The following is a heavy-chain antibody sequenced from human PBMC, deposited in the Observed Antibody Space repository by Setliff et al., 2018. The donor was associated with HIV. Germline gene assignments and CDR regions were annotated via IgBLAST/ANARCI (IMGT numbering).Heavy chain of an antibody. D-gene: IGHD6-19*01. CDR3: ASTGYSSGWSFDY. V-gene: IGHV4-39*07. CDR2: MDSSGST. Sequence: PSETLSLTCTVSGDSFNGSHYLWGWIRQPPGKGLEWIGSMDSSGSTYYNPSLKSRVTISVDTSKNQFSLKLSSVTAADTAVYYCASTGYSSGWSFDYWGQGTLVTVSS. J-gene: IGHJ4*02. CDR1: GDSFNGSHYL.